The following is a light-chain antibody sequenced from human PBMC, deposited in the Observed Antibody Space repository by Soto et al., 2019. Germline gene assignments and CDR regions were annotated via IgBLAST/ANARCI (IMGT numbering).Light chain of an antibody. J-gene: IGKJ1*01. Sequence: EIVMTQSPVTLSLSPGDRVTLSCRASQRVSSNLAWYQQKPGQAPSLLIYGAFTRSSGISARFSGTGSGTEFTLTISSLQSEEFALYYCQQYNDWPLTFGQGTKVDTK. CDR3: QQYNDWPLT. CDR2: GAF. V-gene: IGKV3-15*01. CDR1: QRVSSN.